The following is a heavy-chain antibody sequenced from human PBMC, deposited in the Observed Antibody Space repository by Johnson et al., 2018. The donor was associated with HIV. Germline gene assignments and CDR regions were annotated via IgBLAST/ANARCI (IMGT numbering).Heavy chain of an antibody. CDR1: GFTVSSNY. D-gene: IGHD3-16*02. J-gene: IGHJ3*02. Sequence: HVQLVESGGGLVQPGGSLRLSCAASGFTVSSNYMSWVRQAPGKGLEWVAFIRYDGSKKYYADSVKGRFTISRDNSKNTLYLQMNSLRAEDTAVYYCAKDIDDYVWGSYRNDAFDIWGQGTMVTVSS. CDR2: IRYDGSKK. CDR3: AKDIDDYVWGSYRNDAFDI. V-gene: IGHV3-30*02.